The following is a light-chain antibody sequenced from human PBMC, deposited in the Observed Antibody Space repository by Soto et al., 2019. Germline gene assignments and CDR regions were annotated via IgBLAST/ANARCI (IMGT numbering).Light chain of an antibody. J-gene: IGKJ1*01. CDR1: QTISSNY. Sequence: ETVLTQSPGTLSSSPGERATLSCRASQTISSNYLAWYRQTPGQAPRLLIYGASNRATGIAARFSGSGSGTDFTLIISRLEPEDFALYYCQQYGNSPWTVGQGTKVEIK. V-gene: IGKV3-20*01. CDR2: GAS. CDR3: QQYGNSPWT.